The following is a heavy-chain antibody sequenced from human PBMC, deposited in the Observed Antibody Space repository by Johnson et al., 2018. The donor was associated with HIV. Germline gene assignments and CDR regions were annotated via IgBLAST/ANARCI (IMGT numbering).Heavy chain of an antibody. D-gene: IGHD6-13*01. V-gene: IGHV3-9*01. CDR2: LSWNSGSI. Sequence: VQLVESGGGLVQPGRSLRLSCAASGFTFDDYAMHWVRQAPGKGLEWVSGLSWNSGSIGYADSVKGRFTISRDNAKHSLYLQMNSLRAEDTALYYCAKDLSSSSWDAFDIWGQGTMVTVSS. CDR1: GFTFDDYA. CDR3: AKDLSSSSWDAFDI. J-gene: IGHJ3*02.